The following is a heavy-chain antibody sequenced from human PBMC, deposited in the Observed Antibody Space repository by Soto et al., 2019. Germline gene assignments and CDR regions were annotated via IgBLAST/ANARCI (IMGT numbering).Heavy chain of an antibody. V-gene: IGHV3-30*18. CDR1: GHTFSRYG. CDR2: ISYDGISK. CDR3: AKEPIAIFGVVKGMDV. J-gene: IGHJ6*01. D-gene: IGHD3-3*01. Sequence: GGYLRVSWAASGHTFSRYGMHWVRQAPGKGLEWVAVISYDGISKYYADSVKGRFTISRDNSKNTLYLQMNSLSAEDTAVYYCAKEPIAIFGVVKGMDVWVRGPTVTFSS.